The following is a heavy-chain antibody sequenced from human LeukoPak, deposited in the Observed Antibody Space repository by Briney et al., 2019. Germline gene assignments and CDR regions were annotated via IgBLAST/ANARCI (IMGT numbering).Heavy chain of an antibody. CDR1: GFTFSNYG. CDR2: IWFDGTNK. CDR3: ARSQQGNGNWFDP. J-gene: IGHJ5*02. V-gene: IGHV3-33*01. D-gene: IGHD6-13*01. Sequence: GGSLRLSCAASGFTFSNYGIHWVRQAPGKGLEWVAVIWFDGTNKFYADSVKGRFTISRDNSKNTLYLQMNSLRAEDTAVYYRARSQQGNGNWFDPWGQGTLVTVSS.